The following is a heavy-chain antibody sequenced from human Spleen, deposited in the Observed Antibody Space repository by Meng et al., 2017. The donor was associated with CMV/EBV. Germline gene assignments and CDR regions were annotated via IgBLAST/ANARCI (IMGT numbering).Heavy chain of an antibody. CDR1: GGSISSSSYY. CDR3: ANCHGDYVGAYFQH. V-gene: IGHV4-39*07. CDR2: IYYSGST. Sequence: GSLRLSCTVSGGSISSSSYYWGWIRQPPGKGLEWIGSIYYSGSTYYNPSLKSRVTISVDTSKNQFSLKLSSVTAADTAVYYCANCHGDYVGAYFQHWGQGTLVTVSS. J-gene: IGHJ1*01. D-gene: IGHD4-17*01.